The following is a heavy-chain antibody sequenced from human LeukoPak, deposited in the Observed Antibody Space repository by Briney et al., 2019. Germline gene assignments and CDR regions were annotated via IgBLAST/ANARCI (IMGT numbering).Heavy chain of an antibody. Sequence: VSLRRPWAAAGFAFRKARTKWVRQPPGKGLEWVGRIKSKTDGGTTDYAAPVKGRFTISRDDSKNTLYLQMNSLKTEDTAVYYCTTDPANCSGGSCYSDPLDYWGQGTLVTVSS. J-gene: IGHJ4*02. D-gene: IGHD2-15*01. CDR1: GFAFRKAR. V-gene: IGHV3-15*07. CDR3: TTDPANCSGGSCYSDPLDY. CDR2: IKSKTDGGTT.